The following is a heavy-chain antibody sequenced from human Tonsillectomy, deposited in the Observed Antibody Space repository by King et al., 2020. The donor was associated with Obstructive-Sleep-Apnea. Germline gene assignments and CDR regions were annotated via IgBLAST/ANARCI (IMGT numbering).Heavy chain of an antibody. D-gene: IGHD6-19*01. CDR1: GFTFSSYA. J-gene: IGHJ1*01. CDR3: AKVGYSLGWYAEYVQH. V-gene: IGHV3-23*04. CDR2: ISGSGGST. Sequence: VQLVESGGGLVQPGGSLRLSCTASGFTFSSYAMNWVRQAPGKGLEWVSGISGSGGSTYSADSVKGRFTISRDNSKNTVFLQMISLRAEDTAVYYCAKVGYSLGWYAEYVQHWGQGTLVTVSS.